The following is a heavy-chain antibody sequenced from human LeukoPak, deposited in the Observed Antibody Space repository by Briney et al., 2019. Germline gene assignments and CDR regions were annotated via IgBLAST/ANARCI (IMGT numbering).Heavy chain of an antibody. D-gene: IGHD4-17*01. V-gene: IGHV3-23*01. CDR2: ISGSGGST. Sequence: GGSLRLSCAASGFTFSSYAMSWVRQAPGKGPEWVSAISGSGGSTYYADSVKGRFTISRDNSKNTLYLQMNSLRAEDTAVYYCAKVDRYPLSGDYSGDYFDYWGQGTLVTVSS. CDR1: GFTFSSYA. CDR3: AKVDRYPLSGDYSGDYFDY. J-gene: IGHJ4*02.